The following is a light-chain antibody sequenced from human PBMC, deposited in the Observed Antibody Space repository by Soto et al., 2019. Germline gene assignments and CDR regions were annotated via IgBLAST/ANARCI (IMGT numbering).Light chain of an antibody. V-gene: IGLV2-8*01. CDR2: EVS. CDR3: SSYAGSRLV. J-gene: IGLJ2*01. CDR1: SSDVGGYNY. Sequence: QSALTQPPSASGSPGQSVTISCTGTSSDVGGYNYVSWYQQHPGKAPKLMIYEVSKRPSGVPDRFSGSKSGNTASLTVSGLQAEDEPDYYCSSYAGSRLVFGGGTKLTVL.